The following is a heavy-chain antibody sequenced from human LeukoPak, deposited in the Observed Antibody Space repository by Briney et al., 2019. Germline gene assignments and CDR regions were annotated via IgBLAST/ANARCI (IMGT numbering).Heavy chain of an antibody. D-gene: IGHD3-9*01. Sequence: GGSLRLSCAASGFSVSTHYMIWVRQAPGKGLDCVSVTDTGGDTYCAESLQGRFTISRDYSKNTLYLQMNSLRVDDTAVYYCATYIFGVPHWGQGALVTVSS. CDR1: GFSVSTHY. CDR3: ATYIFGVPH. V-gene: IGHV3-53*01. CDR2: TDTGGDT. J-gene: IGHJ4*02.